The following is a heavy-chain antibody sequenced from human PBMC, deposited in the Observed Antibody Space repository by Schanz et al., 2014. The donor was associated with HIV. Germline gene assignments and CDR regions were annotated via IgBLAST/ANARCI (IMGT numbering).Heavy chain of an antibody. V-gene: IGHV3-33*06. CDR1: GFTYRNYG. CDR2: IWVDTTRK. Sequence: QEQLVESGGGVVQPGRSLRLSCVTSGFTYRNYGMHWVRQAPGKGLEWLAVIWVDTTRKFYSDSVRGRFTISRDNSKNTLYLQMKNLRTEDTAVYYCAKDRNYYDSKYRGKGNYYYYYGMDVWGQGTTVTVSS. CDR3: AKDRNYYDSKYRGKGNYYYYYGMDV. J-gene: IGHJ6*02. D-gene: IGHD3-22*01.